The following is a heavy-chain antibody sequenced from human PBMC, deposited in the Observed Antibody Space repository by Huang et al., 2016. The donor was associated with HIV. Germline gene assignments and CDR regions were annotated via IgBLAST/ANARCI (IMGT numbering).Heavy chain of an antibody. CDR2: MNPNSGNT. CDR3: VRGWYIAALPYFDY. J-gene: IGHJ4*02. D-gene: IGHD6-6*01. V-gene: IGHV1-8*01. Sequence: QVQLVQSGAEVRKPGASVKVSCEYSGYSFASYDSNWVRQSTGQGLEWRGWMNPNSGNTGYAQKFQGRVTMTRNTSISTAYMELSSLRSEETAKYFCVRGWYIAALPYFDYWGQGTLVTVSS. CDR1: GYSFASYD.